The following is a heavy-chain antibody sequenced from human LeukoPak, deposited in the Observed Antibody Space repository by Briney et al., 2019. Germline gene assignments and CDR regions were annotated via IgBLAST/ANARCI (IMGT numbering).Heavy chain of an antibody. CDR3: AREVGATTLDSSGQGAAGGYYYYYYMDV. CDR1: GFTFSSYW. CDR2: IKQDGSEK. V-gene: IGHV3-7*01. Sequence: PGGSLRLSCAASGFTFSSYWMSWVRQAPGKGLEWVANIKQDGSEKYYVDSVKGRFTISRDNAKNSLYLQMNSLRAEDTAVYYCAREVGATTLDSSGQGAAGGYYYYYYMDVWGKGTTVTVSS. D-gene: IGHD6-19*01. J-gene: IGHJ6*03.